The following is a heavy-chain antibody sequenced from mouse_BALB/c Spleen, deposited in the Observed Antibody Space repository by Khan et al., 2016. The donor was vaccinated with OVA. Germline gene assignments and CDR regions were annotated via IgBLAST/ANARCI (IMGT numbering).Heavy chain of an antibody. D-gene: IGHD1-2*01. Sequence: QIQLVQSGPELKKPGETVKISCKASGYTFTNYGMNWVKQAPGKGLKWMGWINTYTGDPTYADDFKGRFAFSLETSASTAYLQINNLKTEDTATYVCAGEVGYRYTMDYWGQGTSVTVSS. CDR1: GYTFTNYG. J-gene: IGHJ4*01. CDR2: INTYTGDP. V-gene: IGHV9-3-1*01. CDR3: AGEVGYRYTMDY.